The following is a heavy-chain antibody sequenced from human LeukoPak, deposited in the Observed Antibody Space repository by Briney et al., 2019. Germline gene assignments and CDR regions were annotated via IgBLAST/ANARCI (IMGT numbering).Heavy chain of an antibody. J-gene: IGHJ3*02. CDR1: GGSISSSNW. CDR2: IYHSGST. V-gene: IGHV4-4*02. D-gene: IGHD6-19*01. Sequence: PSETLSLTCAVSGGSISSSNWCSCGRQPPGKGLEWIWVIYHSGSTNYNTSLKSRVTILVDTSKTQYSMKLSYVTGEDTAVYYCARKVQWLPDDAFYIWGQGTMVTVSS. CDR3: ARKVQWLPDDAFYI.